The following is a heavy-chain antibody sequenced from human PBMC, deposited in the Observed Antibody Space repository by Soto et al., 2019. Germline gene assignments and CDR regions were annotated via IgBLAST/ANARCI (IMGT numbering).Heavy chain of an antibody. CDR2: IHYSGKT. CDR1: GASITSTTYF. V-gene: IGHV4-39*01. CDR3: AKNLPRTGRFDY. J-gene: IGHJ4*02. Sequence: SETLSLTCSLSGASITSTTYFWAWIRKTPGKGLEWVGSIHYSGKTHYNPSLKSRATISVDRSRNQFSLEVKSVTAADTAVYYCAKNLPRTGRFDYWGQGTVVTVSS.